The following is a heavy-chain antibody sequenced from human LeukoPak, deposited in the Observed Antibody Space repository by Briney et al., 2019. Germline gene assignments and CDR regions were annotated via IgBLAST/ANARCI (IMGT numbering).Heavy chain of an antibody. J-gene: IGHJ6*03. CDR1: GGSFSGYY. V-gene: IGHV4-34*01. D-gene: IGHD3-16*01. CDR2: IKHSGST. Sequence: SETLSLTCAVYGGSFSGYYWSWIRQPPGKGLEWIGEIKHSGSTNYNPSLKSRLTISVDTSKNQFSLKLSFVTAADTAVYYCARGKRKLGGTYYYYYYMDVWGKGTTVTISS. CDR3: ARGKRKLGGTYYYYYYMDV.